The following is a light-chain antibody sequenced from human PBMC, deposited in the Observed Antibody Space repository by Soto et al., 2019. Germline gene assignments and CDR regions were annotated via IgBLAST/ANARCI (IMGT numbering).Light chain of an antibody. J-gene: IGLJ2*01. CDR1: SSDVGAYNY. CDR3: TSWTTSTTMK. Sequence: QSALTPPASVSGSPGQSITISCTGTSSDVGAYNYVSWYQQHPGKAPKLMIYDVNIRPSGVSNRFSGYKSGNTASLTIAGLQAEDEADYYCTSWTTSTTMKFGGGTQVTVL. CDR2: DVN. V-gene: IGLV2-14*01.